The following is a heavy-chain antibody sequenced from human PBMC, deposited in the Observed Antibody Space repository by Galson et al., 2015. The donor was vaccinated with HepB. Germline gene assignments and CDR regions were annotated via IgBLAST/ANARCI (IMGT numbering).Heavy chain of an antibody. Sequence: SVKVSCKASGGTFSSYTISWVRQAPGQGLEWMGRIIPILGIANYAQKFQGRVTITADKSTSTAYMELSSLRSEDTAVYYRAREPGDYGDYWYFDLWGRGTLVTVSS. V-gene: IGHV1-69*04. CDR1: GGTFSSYT. J-gene: IGHJ2*01. CDR3: AREPGDYGDYWYFDL. D-gene: IGHD4-17*01. CDR2: IIPILGIA.